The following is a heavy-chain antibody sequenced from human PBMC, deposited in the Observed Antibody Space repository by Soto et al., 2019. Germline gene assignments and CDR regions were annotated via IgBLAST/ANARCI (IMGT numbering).Heavy chain of an antibody. Sequence: QVQLVQSGDEVRKPGSSVKVSCKASGYIFVNYGIAWVRQAPGQGLEWMGWISPYSGNTHYASKVKGRLTMTTATPTSSDYMDLGSRTYYDTAVYYCAMVDNYVTPTPDDVWGQGTTVTVSS. V-gene: IGHV1-18*01. J-gene: IGHJ6*02. D-gene: IGHD3-16*01. CDR1: GYIFVNYG. CDR3: AMVDNYVTPTPDDV. CDR2: ISPYSGNT.